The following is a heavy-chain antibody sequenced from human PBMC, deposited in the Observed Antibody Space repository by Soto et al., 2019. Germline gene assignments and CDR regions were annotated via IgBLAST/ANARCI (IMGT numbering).Heavy chain of an antibody. CDR2: IYFGGRS. Sequence: SETLSLTCTVSDDSISSGGYYWTWIRQHPGKGLEWIGYIYFGGRSYYNPSLKSRLSMSVDTSKNQFSLKLSSLTAADTAVYYCAKKVDYWGQGTLVTVSS. V-gene: IGHV4-31*03. CDR3: AKKVDY. CDR1: DDSISSGGYY. J-gene: IGHJ4*02.